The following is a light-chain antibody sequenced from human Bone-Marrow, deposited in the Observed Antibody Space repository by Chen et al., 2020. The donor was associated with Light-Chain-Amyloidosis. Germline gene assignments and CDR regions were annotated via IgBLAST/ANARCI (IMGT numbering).Light chain of an antibody. CDR1: DLPTKY. J-gene: IGLJ2*01. CDR3: QSADSSGTYEVI. V-gene: IGLV3-25*03. Sequence: SYALPPPPSVSVSPGQPARITCSGDDLPTKYAYWYQQKPGQAPVLVIHRDTERPSGISERFCGSSSGTTATLTISGVQAEDEADYHCQSADSSGTYEVIFGGGTKLTVL. CDR2: RDT.